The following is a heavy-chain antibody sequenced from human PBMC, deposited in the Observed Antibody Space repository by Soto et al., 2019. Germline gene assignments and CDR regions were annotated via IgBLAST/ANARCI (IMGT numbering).Heavy chain of an antibody. V-gene: IGHV1-69*12. CDR1: GGTFSSYT. Sequence: QVQLVQSGAEVKKPGSSVRVSCKASGGTFSSYTISWVRQAPGQGLEWMGGIIPIFGTANYAQKFQGRVTITADESTSTAYMELSSLRSDDTAVYYCARGNHRWLQLWYFDLWGRGTLVTVSS. CDR3: ARGNHRWLQLWYFDL. CDR2: IIPIFGTA. J-gene: IGHJ2*01. D-gene: IGHD5-12*01.